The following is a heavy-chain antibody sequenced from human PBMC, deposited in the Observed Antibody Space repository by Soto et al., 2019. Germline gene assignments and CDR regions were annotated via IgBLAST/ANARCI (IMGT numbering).Heavy chain of an antibody. CDR3: ARDVDYNNWVLYY. Sequence: SETLSLNCTVSGGSITGYYWTWIRQPAGKGLEWIGRVYSSGSTNYNPSLKSRVTMSVDASKNQFSLKLHSVTAADTAVYYCARDVDYNNWVLYYWGQGSLVTVSS. V-gene: IGHV4-4*07. D-gene: IGHD1-1*01. J-gene: IGHJ4*02. CDR1: GGSITGYY. CDR2: VYSSGST.